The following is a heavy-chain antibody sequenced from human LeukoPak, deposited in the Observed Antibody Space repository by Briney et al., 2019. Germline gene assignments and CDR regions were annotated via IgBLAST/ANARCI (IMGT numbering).Heavy chain of an antibody. Sequence: AGGSLRLSCAASGFTFSNYGMHWVRQAPGKGLEWVAVIWYDGSNKYYADSVKGRFTISRDNSKNTLYLQMSSLTADDTAVFFCARDRVGPTTVDYWGQGTLVTVSS. CDR1: GFTFSNYG. J-gene: IGHJ4*02. V-gene: IGHV3-33*01. CDR2: IWYDGSNK. CDR3: ARDRVGPTTVDY. D-gene: IGHD1-26*01.